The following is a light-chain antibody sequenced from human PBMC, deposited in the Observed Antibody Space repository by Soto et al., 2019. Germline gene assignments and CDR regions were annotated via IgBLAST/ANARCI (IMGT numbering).Light chain of an antibody. CDR3: SSHTTYSTRI. Sequence: QSALTQPASVSGSPGQSIAISCTGTSSDIGSYNYVSWYQQHPGKAPKLIIHEVSNQPSGISDHFSGSKSGNTASLTISGLQADDEADYYCSSHTTYSTRIFGTGTKVTVL. CDR1: SSDIGSYNY. J-gene: IGLJ1*01. CDR2: EVS. V-gene: IGLV2-14*01.